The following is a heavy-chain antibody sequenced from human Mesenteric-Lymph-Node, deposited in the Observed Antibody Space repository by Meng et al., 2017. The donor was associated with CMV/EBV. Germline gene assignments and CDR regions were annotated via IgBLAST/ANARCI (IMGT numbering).Heavy chain of an antibody. Sequence: SETLSLTCAVSGGSISSTYYWGWIRQSPGKGLEWIGSMYYTGTTYYKPSLKSRVTMSVDTSKNQFSLKLSSVTAADTAVYYCARHMGNRHYDFWSGSLYGLDVWGQGTTVTVSS. D-gene: IGHD3-3*01. CDR2: MYYTGTT. CDR1: GGSISSTYY. V-gene: IGHV4-39*01. J-gene: IGHJ6*02. CDR3: ARHMGNRHYDFWSGSLYGLDV.